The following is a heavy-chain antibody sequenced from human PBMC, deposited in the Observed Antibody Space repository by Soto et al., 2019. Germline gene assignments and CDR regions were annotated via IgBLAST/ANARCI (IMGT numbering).Heavy chain of an antibody. V-gene: IGHV5-51*01. CDR2: ISPGDSDH. J-gene: IGHJ4*02. D-gene: IGHD2-21*02. CDR3: ARRLYCGRDCYSGFDY. Sequence: PGESLKISCKGSGYSFTSYWIGWVLQMPGKGLGWMGIISPGDSDHRHSPSFQGQVTFSADKSLSTAYLQWSSLKASDTAMYYCARRLYCGRDCYSGFDYWGLGTLVTVSS. CDR1: GYSFTSYW.